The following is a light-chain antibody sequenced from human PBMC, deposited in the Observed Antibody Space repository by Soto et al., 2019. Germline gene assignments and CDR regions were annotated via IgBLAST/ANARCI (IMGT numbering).Light chain of an antibody. Sequence: QSALTQPASVSGSPGQSITISCTGSSSDVGSYNLVSWHQQYPGKAPKLMIYEGSKRPSGVSNRFSGSKSGNTASLTISGLHAEDESDYYCGSYAGRSTLVFGGGTKLTVL. J-gene: IGLJ3*02. CDR1: SSDVGSYNL. V-gene: IGLV2-23*01. CDR3: GSYAGRSTLV. CDR2: EGS.